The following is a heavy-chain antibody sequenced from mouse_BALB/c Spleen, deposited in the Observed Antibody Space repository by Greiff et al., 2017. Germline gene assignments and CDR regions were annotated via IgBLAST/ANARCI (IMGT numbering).Heavy chain of an antibody. J-gene: IGHJ4*01. CDR1: GFTFSSYG. Sequence: EVKLVESGGGLVQPGGSLKLSCAASGFTFSSYGMSWVRQTPDKRLELVATINSNGGSTYYPDSVKGRFTISRDNAKNTLYLQMSSLKSEDTAMYYCARAGMITSYAMDYWGQGTSVTVSS. V-gene: IGHV5-6-3*01. CDR2: INSNGGST. D-gene: IGHD2-4*01. CDR3: ARAGMITSYAMDY.